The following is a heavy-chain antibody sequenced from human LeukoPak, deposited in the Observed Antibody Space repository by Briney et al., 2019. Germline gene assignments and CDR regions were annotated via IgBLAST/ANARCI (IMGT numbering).Heavy chain of an antibody. D-gene: IGHD2-8*01. V-gene: IGHV3-21*01. Sequence: GGSLRLSCAASGFTFSSYSMNWVRQAPGKGLEWVSSISSSSSYIFYAGSVKGRFTISRDNATNSLYLQMNSLRAEDTAVYYCARDYRCVRGTTGFDPWGQGTLVTVSS. CDR1: GFTFSSYS. CDR2: ISSSSSYI. J-gene: IGHJ5*02. CDR3: ARDYRCVRGTTGFDP.